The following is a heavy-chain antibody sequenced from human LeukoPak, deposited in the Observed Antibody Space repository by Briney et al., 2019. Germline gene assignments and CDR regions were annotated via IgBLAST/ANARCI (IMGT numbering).Heavy chain of an antibody. CDR3: ATKITGYYPFDN. Sequence: GGPLRLSCAASGFPFNNYAMSWVRQAPGKGLEWVSIMSATSGITYYADSVKGRFTISRDNSKNTLYLQMNSLRADDTAVYYCATKITGYYPFDNWGQGTLVTVSS. CDR1: GFPFNNYA. D-gene: IGHD3-9*01. CDR2: MSATSGIT. J-gene: IGHJ4*02. V-gene: IGHV3-23*01.